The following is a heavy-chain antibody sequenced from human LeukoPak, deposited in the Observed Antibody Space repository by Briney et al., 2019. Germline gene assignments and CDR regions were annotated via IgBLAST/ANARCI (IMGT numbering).Heavy chain of an antibody. D-gene: IGHD6-13*01. V-gene: IGHV1-18*01. J-gene: IGHJ4*02. CDR1: DYTFVDYG. CDR3: ARDARAASAAGIFDY. CDR2: ISVYNGYT. Sequence: ASVKVSCKASDYTFVDYGISWVRQAPGQGLEWIGWISVYNGYTKYAQKFQGRVALTTDTSTSTAYMDLKSLTSDDTAVHCCARDARAASAAGIFDYWGQGTLVTVSS.